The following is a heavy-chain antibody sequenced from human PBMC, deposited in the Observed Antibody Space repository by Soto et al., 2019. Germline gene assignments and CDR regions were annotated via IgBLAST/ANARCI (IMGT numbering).Heavy chain of an antibody. CDR3: AREKVGTTFFDN. J-gene: IGHJ4*02. CDR1: GFAISRGYY. CDR2: IYPSVSS. Sequence: PSETLSLTXNVSGFAISRGYYWSWVRQTPGKGLEWIGSIYPSVSSYHNPSLETRLTLSIDTSKNQFTLKLASVTAADTALYYCAREKVGTTFFDNWGQGTQVTVS. D-gene: IGHD1-1*01. V-gene: IGHV4-38-2*02.